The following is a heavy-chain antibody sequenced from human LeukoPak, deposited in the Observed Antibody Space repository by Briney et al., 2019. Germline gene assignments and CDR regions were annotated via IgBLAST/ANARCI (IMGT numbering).Heavy chain of an antibody. CDR3: AALITYYYGSAPFDY. V-gene: IGHV4-34*01. Sequence: SETLSLTCTVSGGSISSYYWNWIRQPPGKGLEWIGEINHSGSTNYNPSLKSRVTISVDTSKNQFSLKLSSVTAADTAVYYCAALITYYYGSAPFDYWGQGTLVTVSS. D-gene: IGHD3-10*01. CDR2: INHSGST. CDR1: GGSISSYY. J-gene: IGHJ4*02.